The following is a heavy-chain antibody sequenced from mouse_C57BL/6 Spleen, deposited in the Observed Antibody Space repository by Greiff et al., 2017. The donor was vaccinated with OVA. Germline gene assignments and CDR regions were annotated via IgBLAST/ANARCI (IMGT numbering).Heavy chain of an antibody. V-gene: IGHV3-6*01. CDR3: AKSPFYDYDVWFDY. CDR2: ISYDGSN. J-gene: IGHJ2*01. CDR1: GYSITSGYY. D-gene: IGHD2-4*01. Sequence: EVKLMESGPGLVKPSQSLSLTCSVTGYSITSGYYWNWIRQFPGNKLEWMGYISYDGSNNYNPSLKNRISITRDTSKNQFFLKLNSVTTEDTATYYCAKSPFYDYDVWFDYWGQGTTLTVSS.